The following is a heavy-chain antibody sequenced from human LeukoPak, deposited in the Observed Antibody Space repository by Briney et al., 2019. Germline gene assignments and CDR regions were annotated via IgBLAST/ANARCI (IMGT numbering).Heavy chain of an antibody. Sequence: SETLSLTCAVYGGSFSGYYWSWIRQPPGKGLEWIGEINHSGSTNYNPSLKSRVTISVDTSTNQFSLKLSSVTAADTAVYYCARGSPYSSGWPGGFYYYYYYMDVWGKGTTVTVSS. D-gene: IGHD6-19*01. CDR3: ARGSPYSSGWPGGFYYYYYYMDV. V-gene: IGHV4-34*01. CDR2: INHSGST. J-gene: IGHJ6*03. CDR1: GGSFSGYY.